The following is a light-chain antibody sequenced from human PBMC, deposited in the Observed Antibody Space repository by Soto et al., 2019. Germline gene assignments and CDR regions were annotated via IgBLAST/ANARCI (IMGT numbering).Light chain of an antibody. V-gene: IGLV2-14*01. CDR3: CSYTSDTTWV. J-gene: IGLJ3*02. CDR2: EVS. Sequence: QAVVTQPASVSGSPGQSITISCTGTRSDVGGFNYVSWYQQHPGKAPKLMIYEVSNRPSGVSDRFSGSKSASTASLTISGLQAEDEADYYCCSYTSDTTWVFGGGTKLTVL. CDR1: RSDVGGFNY.